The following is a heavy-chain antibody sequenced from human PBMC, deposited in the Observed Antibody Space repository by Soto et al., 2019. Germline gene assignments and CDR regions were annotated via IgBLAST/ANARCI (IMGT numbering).Heavy chain of an antibody. CDR3: ARNPIIGYSSSSGAFDI. Sequence: SVKVSCKASGGTFSSYAISWVRQAPGQGLEWMGGIIPIFGTANYAQKFQGRVTITADESTSTAYMELSSLRSEDTAVCYCARNPIIGYSSSSGAFDIWGQGTMVTVSS. D-gene: IGHD6-13*01. J-gene: IGHJ3*02. CDR2: IIPIFGTA. CDR1: GGTFSSYA. V-gene: IGHV1-69*13.